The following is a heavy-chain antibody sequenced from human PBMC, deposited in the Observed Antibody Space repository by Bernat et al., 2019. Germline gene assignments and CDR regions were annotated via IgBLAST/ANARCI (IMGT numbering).Heavy chain of an antibody. CDR2: INPSGGST. V-gene: IGHV1-46*01. J-gene: IGHJ5*02. D-gene: IGHD3-10*01. CDR3: AAGLLWFGKSDDWFDP. Sequence: QVQLVQSGAEVKKPGASVKVSCKSSGYTFTSYYMHWVRHAPGQGLEWMGIINPSGGSTSYAQKFQGRVTMTRDTSTSTVYMELSSLRSEDTAVYYCAAGLLWFGKSDDWFDPWGQGTLVTVSS. CDR1: GYTFTSYY.